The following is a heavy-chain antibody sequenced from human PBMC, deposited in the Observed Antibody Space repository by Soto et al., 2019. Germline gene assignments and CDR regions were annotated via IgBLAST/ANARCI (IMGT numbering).Heavy chain of an antibody. CDR3: ARAGTDLITGDIPRI. V-gene: IGHV1-69*02. D-gene: IGHD7-27*01. Sequence: ASVKVSCKASGGTFSSYTISWVRQAPGQGLEWMGRIIPILGIANYAQKFQGRVTITADKSTSTAYMELSSLRSEDTAVYYCARAGTDLITGDIPRIWGQGTMVTVSS. J-gene: IGHJ3*02. CDR2: IIPILGIA. CDR1: GGTFSSYT.